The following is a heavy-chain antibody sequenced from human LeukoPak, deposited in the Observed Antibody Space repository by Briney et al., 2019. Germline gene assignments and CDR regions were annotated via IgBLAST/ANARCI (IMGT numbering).Heavy chain of an antibody. V-gene: IGHV4-59*11. D-gene: IGHD6-6*01. CDR1: GSSISSHY. CDR2: IYYRGST. J-gene: IGHJ5*02. CDR3: ARDLISEYSRSHSHFDP. Sequence: PSETLSLTCTVSGSSISSHYWSWIRQPPGKGLEWIGYIYYRGSTSYNPSLKSRVTISVDTSKNQFSLDLSSVTAADTAVYYCARDLISEYSRSHSHFDPWGQGTLVTVSS.